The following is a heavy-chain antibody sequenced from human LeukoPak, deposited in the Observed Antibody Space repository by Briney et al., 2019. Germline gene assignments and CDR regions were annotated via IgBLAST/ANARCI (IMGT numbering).Heavy chain of an antibody. D-gene: IGHD6-19*01. CDR1: GFTFSSSP. Sequence: GGSLRLSCAASGFTFSSSPMHWLRQAPGQGLEWVAVLSYDGSIKSYADSVKGRFTISKDTSKNTLYLQMNSLRAEDTAVYYCARDLVAGSPDYFDYWGQGTLVTVSS. J-gene: IGHJ4*02. CDR3: ARDLVAGSPDYFDY. CDR2: LSYDGSIK. V-gene: IGHV3-30-3*01.